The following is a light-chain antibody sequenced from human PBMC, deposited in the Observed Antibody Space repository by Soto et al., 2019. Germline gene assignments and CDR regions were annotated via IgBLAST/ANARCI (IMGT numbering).Light chain of an antibody. Sequence: QSALTQPASVSGSPGQSITISCTGTSSDVGGNKYVSWYQHYPGRAPELMICDVSNRPSGVSNRFSGSKSGNTASLTSSGLQAEDEADYYCRAFTGTTYVFGTGTKLTVL. CDR1: SSDVGGNKY. CDR3: RAFTGTTYV. V-gene: IGLV2-14*03. CDR2: DVS. J-gene: IGLJ1*01.